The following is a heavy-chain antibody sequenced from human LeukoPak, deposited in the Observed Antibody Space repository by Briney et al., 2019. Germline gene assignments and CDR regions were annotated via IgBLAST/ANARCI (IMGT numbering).Heavy chain of an antibody. CDR3: AKDDVGYDTAMEYYFDY. Sequence: GGSLRLSCAASGFTFSSYAMHWVRQAPGKGLEWVAVISYDGSNKYYADSVKGRFTISRDNSKNTLYLQMNSLRAEDTAVYYCAKDDVGYDTAMEYYFDYWGQGTLVTVSS. D-gene: IGHD5-18*01. V-gene: IGHV3-30*04. J-gene: IGHJ4*02. CDR2: ISYDGSNK. CDR1: GFTFSSYA.